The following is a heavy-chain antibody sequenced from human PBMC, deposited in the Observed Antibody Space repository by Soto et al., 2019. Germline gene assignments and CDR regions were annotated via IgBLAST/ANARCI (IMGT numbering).Heavy chain of an antibody. CDR3: ARRKRYSNYAIHNWFDP. V-gene: IGHV5-51*01. CDR1: GYSFTSYW. D-gene: IGHD4-4*01. J-gene: IGHJ5*02. Sequence: GESLKISCKGSGYSFTSYWIGWVRQMPGKGLEGRGIIYPCDSDTRYSPSLQGQVTISADKSISTAYLQWSSLKASDTAMYYCARRKRYSNYAIHNWFDPWVHGTLVTVSS. CDR2: IYPCDSDT.